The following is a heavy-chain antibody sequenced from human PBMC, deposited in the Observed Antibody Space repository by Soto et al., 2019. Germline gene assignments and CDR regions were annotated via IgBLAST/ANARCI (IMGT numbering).Heavy chain of an antibody. CDR3: ARTPRSPVDNNYYGMDV. CDR1: GFSLSTSGMC. J-gene: IGHJ6*02. D-gene: IGHD1-1*01. CDR2: IDWDDDK. V-gene: IGHV2-70*01. Sequence: SGPTLVNPTQTLTLTCTFSGFSLSTSGMCVSWIRQPPGKALECLALIDWDDDKYYSTSLKTRLTISKDTSKNQVVLTMTNMDPVDTATYYCARTPRSPVDNNYYGMDVWGQGSTCSISS.